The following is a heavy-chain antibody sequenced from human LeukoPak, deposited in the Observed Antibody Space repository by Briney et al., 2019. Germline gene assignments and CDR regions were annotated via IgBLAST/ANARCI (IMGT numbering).Heavy chain of an antibody. D-gene: IGHD3-16*01. J-gene: IGHJ3*02. CDR3: ASPGEGYAPAFDI. CDR1: GYTFTSYD. CDR2: MNPNSGNT. V-gene: IGHV1-8*01. Sequence: GASVTVSCKASGYTFTSYDINWVRQATGQGLEWMGWMNPNSGNTGYAQKFQGRVTMTRNTSISTAYMELSSLRSEDTAVYFCASPGEGYAPAFDIWGQGTMVTVSS.